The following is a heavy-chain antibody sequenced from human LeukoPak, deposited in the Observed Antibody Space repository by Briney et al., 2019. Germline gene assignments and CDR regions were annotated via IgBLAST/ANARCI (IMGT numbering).Heavy chain of an antibody. J-gene: IGHJ4*02. CDR2: MNHSGST. CDR3: ARVVASTSIDS. CDR1: GGSFSGYY. V-gene: IGHV4-34*01. D-gene: IGHD2-15*01. Sequence: SETLSLTCAVYGGSFSGYYWSWIRQPPGKGLEWIGEMNHSGSTNYNPSLKSRVAISVDKSKNQFSLKVISMTAADTAIYYCARVVASTSIDSWGQGTLVTVSS.